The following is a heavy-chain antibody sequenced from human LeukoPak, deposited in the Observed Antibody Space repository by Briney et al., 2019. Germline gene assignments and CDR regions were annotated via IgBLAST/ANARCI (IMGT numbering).Heavy chain of an antibody. D-gene: IGHD1-14*01. Sequence: GASVKVSCKASGYTFTSYDINWVRQAPGQGLEGMGWMNPNSGNTGYAQKFQGRVTITRNTSISTAYMELSSLRSEDTAVYYCAREPHYYYYMDVWGKGTTVTVSS. V-gene: IGHV1-8*03. CDR3: AREPHYYYYMDV. CDR2: MNPNSGNT. J-gene: IGHJ6*03. CDR1: GYTFTSYD.